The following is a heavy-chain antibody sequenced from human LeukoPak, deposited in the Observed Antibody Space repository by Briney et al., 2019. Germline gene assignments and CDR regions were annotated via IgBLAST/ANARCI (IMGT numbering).Heavy chain of an antibody. V-gene: IGHV3-48*02. Sequence: GGSLTLSCAASGFTFSTYSMNWVRHAPRKGMEWLSYITSTSGSIYYADSVKVRFTISRDNAKNSLYLQMNSLRDEDTAVYYCARVRGGNYQPLNFDYWGQGTLVTVSS. J-gene: IGHJ4*02. D-gene: IGHD4/OR15-4a*01. CDR2: ITSTSGSI. CDR3: ARVRGGNYQPLNFDY. CDR1: GFTFSTYS.